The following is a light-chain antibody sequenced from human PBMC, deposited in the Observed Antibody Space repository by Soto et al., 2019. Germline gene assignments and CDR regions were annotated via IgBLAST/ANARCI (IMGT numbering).Light chain of an antibody. J-gene: IGLJ1*01. V-gene: IGLV2-14*03. CDR2: EVT. CDR1: SSDVGRYNY. CDR3: SSYATSSILYV. Sequence: QSVLTQPASVSGSPGQSITISCTGTSSDVGRYNYVSWYQQHQGKTPKLIIYEVTHRTSGLSNRFSGSKSGNTASLTISGLQAEDEVDYYCSSYATSSILYVFGTGTKVTVL.